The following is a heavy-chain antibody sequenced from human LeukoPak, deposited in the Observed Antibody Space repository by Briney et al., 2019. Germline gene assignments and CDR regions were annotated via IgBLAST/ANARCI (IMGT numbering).Heavy chain of an antibody. J-gene: IGHJ6*03. CDR1: GFTFSSYE. V-gene: IGHV3-48*03. CDR2: ISSSGSTI. Sequence: GGSLRLSCAASGFTFSSYEMNWVRQAPGKGLEWVSYISSSGSTIYYADSVKGRFTISRDNAKNSLYLQMNSLRAEDTAVYYCARDSHETAADVYYYYYMDVWGKGTTVTVSS. D-gene: IGHD2-2*01. CDR3: ARDSHETAADVYYYYYMDV.